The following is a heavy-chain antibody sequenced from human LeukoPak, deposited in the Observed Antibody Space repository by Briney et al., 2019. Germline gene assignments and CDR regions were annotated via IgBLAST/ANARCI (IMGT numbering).Heavy chain of an antibody. J-gene: IGHJ6*03. CDR3: AREDYDFWSGYYTGNNRNYYYYMDV. Sequence: RGSLRLSCAASGFTFNNYNMSWVRQAPGKGLEWVSSISRSSIYIYYANSVKGRFTISRDNAKNSLYLQMNSLRAEDTAVYYCAREDYDFWSGYYTGNNRNYYYYMDVWGKGTTVTVSS. D-gene: IGHD3-3*01. CDR2: ISRSSIYI. V-gene: IGHV3-21*01. CDR1: GFTFNNYN.